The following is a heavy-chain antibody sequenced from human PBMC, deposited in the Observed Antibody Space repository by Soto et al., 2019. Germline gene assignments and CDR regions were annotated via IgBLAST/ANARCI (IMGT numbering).Heavy chain of an antibody. CDR1: GFTFITYA. CDR2: VTASGRTT. CDR3: ANAMRQQSALEGIDY. D-gene: IGHD6-13*01. Sequence: EVQLLESGGGLVQPGGSLRLSCAGTGFTFITYAMNWVRQAPGKGLEWVSTVTASGRTTYYSDSVEGRFTITRDNSKNTVYLEMSSLRVNDTAVYYCANAMRQQSALEGIDYWGQGTLVTVSS. J-gene: IGHJ4*02. V-gene: IGHV3-23*01.